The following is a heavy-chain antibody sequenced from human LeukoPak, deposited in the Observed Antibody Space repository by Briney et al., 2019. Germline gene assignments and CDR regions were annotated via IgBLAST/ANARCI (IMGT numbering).Heavy chain of an antibody. CDR1: GYTFSDYY. CDR2: INPISGGT. V-gene: IGHV1-2*02. Sequence: ASVKVSCKASGYTFSDYYIHWVRQAPGQGLEWMGWINPISGGTYYAQKFQDRVTMTRDTSISTAYMVLSRLRSDDTAVYHCAKDYHGSGNLLDSWGQGTLVTVSS. CDR3: AKDYHGSGNLLDS. D-gene: IGHD3-10*01. J-gene: IGHJ4*02.